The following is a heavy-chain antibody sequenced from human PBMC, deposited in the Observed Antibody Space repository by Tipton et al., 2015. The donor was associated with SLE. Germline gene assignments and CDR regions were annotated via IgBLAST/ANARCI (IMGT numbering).Heavy chain of an antibody. CDR1: GFTFSSYA. CDR3: AREMGSGSYYYYMDV. J-gene: IGHJ6*03. D-gene: IGHD1-26*01. CDR2: ISYDGSNK. Sequence: SLRLSCAASGFTFSSYAMHWVRQAPGKGLEWVAVISYDGSNKYYADSVKGRFTISRDNSKNTLYLQMNSLRAEDTAVYYCAREMGSGSYYYYMDVWGKGTTVTVSS. V-gene: IGHV3-30*04.